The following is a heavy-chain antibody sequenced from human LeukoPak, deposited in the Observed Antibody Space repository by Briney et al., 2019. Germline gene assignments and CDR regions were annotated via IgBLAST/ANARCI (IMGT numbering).Heavy chain of an antibody. CDR3: ARAIGYDRLTAFDS. CDR1: GYKLNSYG. D-gene: IGHD3-9*01. V-gene: IGHV1-18*01. Sequence: ASVKVSCKASGYKLNSYGISWVRQAPGQGLQWMGWIGPSNDHTNYAQNFQGRVTMTTDTSTSTAYMELKSLTSHDTAIYYCARAIGYDRLTAFDSWGQGTLVTVSS. J-gene: IGHJ4*02. CDR2: IGPSNDHT.